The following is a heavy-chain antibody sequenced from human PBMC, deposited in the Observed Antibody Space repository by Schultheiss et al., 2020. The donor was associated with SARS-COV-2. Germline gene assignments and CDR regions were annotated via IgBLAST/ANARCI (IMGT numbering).Heavy chain of an antibody. CDR1: GGTFSSYA. V-gene: IGHV1-69*04. D-gene: IGHD6-6*01. J-gene: IGHJ2*01. CDR3: ARVVGSSPYWYFDL. Sequence: SVKVSCKASGGTFSSYAISWVRQAPGQGLEWMGRIIPIFGIANYAQKFQGRVTITADKSTSTAYMELSSLRSEDTAVYYCARVVGSSPYWYFDLWGRGTLVTVSS. CDR2: IIPIFGIA.